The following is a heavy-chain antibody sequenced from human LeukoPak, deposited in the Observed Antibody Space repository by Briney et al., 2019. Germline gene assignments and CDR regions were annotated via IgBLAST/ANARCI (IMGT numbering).Heavy chain of an antibody. J-gene: IGHJ4*02. V-gene: IGHV1-2*02. D-gene: IGHD3-3*01. CDR1: GYTFTDYY. CDR2: INPNSGGT. CDR3: ASGSYDFWSGYD. Sequence: GASVKVSCKASGYTFTDYYMHWVRQAPGQGLEWMGWINPNSGGTNYAQNFQGRVTMTRDTSISTAYMELSRLRSDDTAVYYCASGSYDFWSGYDWGQGTLVTVSS.